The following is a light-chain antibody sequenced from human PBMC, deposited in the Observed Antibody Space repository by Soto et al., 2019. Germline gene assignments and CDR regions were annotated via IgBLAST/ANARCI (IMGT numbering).Light chain of an antibody. CDR1: QSVSSS. Sequence: EIVWTQSPATLSLSPGERATLSCRASQSVSSSLAWYQQKPGQAPRLLIYGASNRATGIPDRFSGSGSGTEFTLTISSLQPDDFATYYCQQYNSYSWTFGQGTKVDIK. J-gene: IGKJ1*01. CDR3: QQYNSYSWT. CDR2: GAS. V-gene: IGKV3-11*01.